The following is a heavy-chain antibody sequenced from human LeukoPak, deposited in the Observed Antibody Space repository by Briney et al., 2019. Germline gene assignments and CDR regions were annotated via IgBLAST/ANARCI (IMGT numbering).Heavy chain of an antibody. CDR2: ISSSGSTI. V-gene: IGHV3-11*04. Sequence: PGGSLRLSCAASGFTFSDYYMSWIRQAPGKGLEWVSYISSSGSTIYYADSVKGRFTISRDNSKNTLYLQMNSLRAEDTAVYYCAKDQGQLWFGEENWSDPWGQGTLVTVSS. CDR1: GFTFSDYY. D-gene: IGHD3-10*01. J-gene: IGHJ5*02. CDR3: AKDQGQLWFGEENWSDP.